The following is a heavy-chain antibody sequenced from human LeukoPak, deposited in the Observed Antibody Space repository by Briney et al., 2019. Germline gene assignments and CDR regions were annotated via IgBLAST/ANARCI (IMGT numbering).Heavy chain of an antibody. J-gene: IGHJ4*02. Sequence: SETLSLTCSVSGYSISSDYYWGWIRQPPGKGLEWIGSIYHSGNTYYNPSLKSRVTILIDTSKNQFSLKLNSVTAAATAVYYCARAGYSNGLDYWGQGTLVTVSS. D-gene: IGHD6-19*01. CDR2: IYHSGNT. CDR3: ARAGYSNGLDY. CDR1: GYSISSDYY. V-gene: IGHV4-38-2*02.